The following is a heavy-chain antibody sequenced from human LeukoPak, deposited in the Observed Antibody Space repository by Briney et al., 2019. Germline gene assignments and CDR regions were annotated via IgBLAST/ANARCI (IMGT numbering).Heavy chain of an antibody. CDR2: ISSSSSYI. CDR1: GFTFSSYS. CDR3: ARGGLIDY. V-gene: IGHV3-21*01. J-gene: IGHJ4*02. D-gene: IGHD3-16*01. Sequence: PGGSLRLSCAASGFTFSSYSMSWVRQAPGKGLEWVSSISSSSSYIYYADSVKGRFTISRDNSKNTLYLQMNSLRAEDTAVYYCARGGLIDYWGQGTLVTVSS.